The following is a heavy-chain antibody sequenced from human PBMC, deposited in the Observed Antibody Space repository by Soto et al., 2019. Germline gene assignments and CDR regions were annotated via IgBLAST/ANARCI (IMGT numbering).Heavy chain of an antibody. J-gene: IGHJ4*02. CDR1: EFTFSTYP. V-gene: IGHV3-30-3*01. CDR3: ARGASDFWNAYPEIHFFDY. D-gene: IGHD3-3*01. Sequence: QVLLVESGGGVVQPGRSLRLSCAASEFTFSTYPMHWVRQAPGKGLEWVAVISYDGTNTYYADSVKGRFTISRDNSKNTLSLQMNSLRGDDTAVYYCARGASDFWNAYPEIHFFDYCGQGATVFVSS. CDR2: ISYDGTNT.